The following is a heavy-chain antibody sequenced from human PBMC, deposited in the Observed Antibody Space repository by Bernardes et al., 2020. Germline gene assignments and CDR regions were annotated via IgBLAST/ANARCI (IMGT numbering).Heavy chain of an antibody. CDR3: AREPHYDILPGYYDWFEP. D-gene: IGHD3-9*01. Sequence: SKTLSVTCTVSGGSISSYYCCWIRQPPGKGLGWIGYIYYSGSTNNNPTLKSRVTISVDTPKKQFPLKLSSVTAADPAVYYWAREPHYDILPGYYDWFEPWGQGTLVTGSS. CDR2: IYYSGST. V-gene: IGHV4-59*01. J-gene: IGHJ5*02. CDR1: GGSISSYY.